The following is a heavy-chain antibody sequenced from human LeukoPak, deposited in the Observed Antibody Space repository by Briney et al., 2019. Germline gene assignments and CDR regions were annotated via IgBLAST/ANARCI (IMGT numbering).Heavy chain of an antibody. Sequence: PGGSLRLSCAASGFTFSSYGMHWVRQAPGKGREGVSVISDDGSNKYYADSVRGRFTISRDNSKNTLYLQMNSLRAEDTAVYYCACRDPETFDSWGQGTMVTVS. CDR1: GFTFSSYG. J-gene: IGHJ3*02. CDR2: ISDDGSNK. D-gene: IGHD5-24*01. CDR3: ACRDPETFDS. V-gene: IGHV3-30*03.